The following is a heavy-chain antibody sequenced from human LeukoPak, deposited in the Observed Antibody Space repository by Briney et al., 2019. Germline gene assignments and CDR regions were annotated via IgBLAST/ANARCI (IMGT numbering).Heavy chain of an antibody. CDR1: ARCCSGYY. Sequence: SETLSLRCAGYARCCSGYYWSRIRQRPGKGLETIGAINNSGSTNDHPSVKRRGTIAVDRSKNQFSLKLSSVTAADTCVYYCARDMGGDYDFWSGYYSSYNWFDPWGEGTLVTVSS. D-gene: IGHD3-3*01. V-gene: IGHV4-34*01. J-gene: IGHJ5*02. CDR2: INNSGST. CDR3: ARDMGGDYDFWSGYYSSYNWFDP.